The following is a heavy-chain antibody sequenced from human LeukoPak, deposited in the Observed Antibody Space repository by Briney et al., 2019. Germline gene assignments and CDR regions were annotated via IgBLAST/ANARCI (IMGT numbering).Heavy chain of an antibody. CDR1: GYSISSGYY. V-gene: IGHV4-38-2*02. CDR3: ARREGLGDRLGSHYGMDV. J-gene: IGHJ6*02. D-gene: IGHD3/OR15-3a*01. Sequence: SETLSLTCTVSGYSISSGYYWGWIRQPPGKGLEWIGSIYHSGSTYYNPSLKSRVTISVDTSKNQFSLKLSSVTAADTAVYYCARREGLGDRLGSHYGMDVWGQGTTVTVSS. CDR2: IYHSGST.